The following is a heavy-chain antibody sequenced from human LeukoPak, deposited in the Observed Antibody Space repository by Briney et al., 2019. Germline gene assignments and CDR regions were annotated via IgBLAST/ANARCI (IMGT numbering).Heavy chain of an antibody. J-gene: IGHJ4*02. CDR2: ISSSGSTI. Sequence: GGSLRLSCAASGFTFSDYYMSWIRQAPGKGLEWVSYISSSGSTIYYADSVKGRFTISRDNAKNSLYLQMNSLRAEDTAVYYCAKWVRRTDVDYWGQGTLVTVSS. D-gene: IGHD1-1*01. V-gene: IGHV3-11*04. CDR1: GFTFSDYY. CDR3: AKWVRRTDVDY.